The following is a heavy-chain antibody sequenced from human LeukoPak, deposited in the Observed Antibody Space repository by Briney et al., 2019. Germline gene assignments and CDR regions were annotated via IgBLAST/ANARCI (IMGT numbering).Heavy chain of an antibody. J-gene: IGHJ4*02. Sequence: GGSLRLSCAASGFTFSSYGMHWVRQAPGKGLEWVANIKQDGSEKYYVDSVKGRFTISRDNAKNSLYLQMNSLRAEDTAVYYCAREGGFGEYYFDYWGQGTLVTVSS. D-gene: IGHD3-3*01. CDR3: AREGGFGEYYFDY. CDR2: IKQDGSEK. CDR1: GFTFSSYG. V-gene: IGHV3-7*01.